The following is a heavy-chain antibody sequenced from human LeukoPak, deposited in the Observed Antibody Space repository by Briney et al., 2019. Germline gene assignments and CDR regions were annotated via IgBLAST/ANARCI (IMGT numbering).Heavy chain of an antibody. CDR1: GGSISSGDYY. CDR2: IYYSGST. J-gene: IGHJ6*03. D-gene: IGHD3-3*01. V-gene: IGHV4-30-4*08. CDR3: ARGPLDFWSGSGYYYMDV. Sequence: SETLSLTCTVSGGSISSGDYYWSWIRQPPGKGLEWIGYIYYSGSTYYNPSLKSRVTISVDTSKNQFSLKLSSVTAAGTAVYYCARGPLDFWSGSGYYYMDVWGKGTTVTVSS.